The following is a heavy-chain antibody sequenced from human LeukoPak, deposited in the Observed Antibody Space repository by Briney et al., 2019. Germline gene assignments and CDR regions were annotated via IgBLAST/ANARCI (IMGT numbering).Heavy chain of an antibody. CDR2: IKQDGSET. D-gene: IGHD3-10*01. Sequence: GGSLRLSCAASGFTFSSYEMNWVRQAPGKGLEWVANIKQDGSETYHVDSVKGRFTISRDNAKDSLYLEMDSLRAEDTAVYYCARGGQAGTGDLWGQGTLVTVSS. V-gene: IGHV3-7*01. J-gene: IGHJ5*02. CDR3: ARGGQAGTGDL. CDR1: GFTFSSYE.